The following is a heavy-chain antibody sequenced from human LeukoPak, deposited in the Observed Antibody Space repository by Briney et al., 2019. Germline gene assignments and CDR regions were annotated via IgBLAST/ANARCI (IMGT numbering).Heavy chain of an antibody. CDR3: VRGQATAWGLDY. V-gene: IGHV3-74*01. Sequence: GGSLRLSCAASGFTFSSYWMHWVRQAPGKGLVWVSRINSDGSSTSYADSVKGRFTISRDNAKNSLYLQMNSLRAEDTALYYCVRGQATAWGLDYWGQGTLVTVSS. CDR1: GFTFSSYW. J-gene: IGHJ4*02. D-gene: IGHD6-13*01. CDR2: INSDGSST.